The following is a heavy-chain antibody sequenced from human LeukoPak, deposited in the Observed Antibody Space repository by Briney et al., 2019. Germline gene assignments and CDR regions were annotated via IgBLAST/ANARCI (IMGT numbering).Heavy chain of an antibody. CDR1: GGSISPYY. D-gene: IGHD3-9*01. Sequence: SETLSLTCTVSGGSISPYYWSWIRQPPEKGLEWIGYIYYNGNNNYNPSPSLKSRVTISVDTSKNQFSLKLNSVTAADTAVYYCARGLTLRSRAWFDPWGQGTLVTVSS. V-gene: IGHV4-59*01. CDR2: IYYNGNN. J-gene: IGHJ5*02. CDR3: ARGLTLRSRAWFDP.